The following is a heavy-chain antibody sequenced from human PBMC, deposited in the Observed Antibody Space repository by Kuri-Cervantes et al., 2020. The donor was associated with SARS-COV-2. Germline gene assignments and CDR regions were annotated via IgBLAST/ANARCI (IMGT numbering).Heavy chain of an antibody. Sequence: SETLSLTCAVYGGSISSYYWSWIRQPPGKGLEWIGSIYYSGSTYYNPSLKSRVTISVDTSKNQFSLKLSSVTAADTAVYYCAKVLSGIAVDWGQGTLVTVSS. CDR3: AKVLSGIAVD. CDR1: GGSISSYY. CDR2: IYYSGST. D-gene: IGHD6-19*01. J-gene: IGHJ4*02. V-gene: IGHV4-59*04.